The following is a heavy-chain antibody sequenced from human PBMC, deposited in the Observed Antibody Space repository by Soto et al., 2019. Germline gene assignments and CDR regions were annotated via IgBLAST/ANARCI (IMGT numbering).Heavy chain of an antibody. CDR1: GGTFGSYA. V-gene: IGHV1-69*13. CDR2: IIPIFGTA. CDR3: ARDLTGDFWSGYQSIHYYYGMDV. J-gene: IGHJ6*02. Sequence: SVKVSCKASGGTFGSYAISWVRQAPGQGLEWMGGIIPIFGTANYAQKFQGRVTMTADESTSTAYMELSSLRSEDTAVYYCARDLTGDFWSGYQSIHYYYGMDVWGQGTTVTVSS. D-gene: IGHD3-3*01.